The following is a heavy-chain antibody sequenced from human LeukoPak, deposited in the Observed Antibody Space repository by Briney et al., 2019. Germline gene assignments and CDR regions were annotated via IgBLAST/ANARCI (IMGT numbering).Heavy chain of an antibody. J-gene: IGHJ4*02. CDR1: GGSISSYY. V-gene: IGHV4-59*01. CDR3: ARGRDGYNP. CDR2: IYYSGYT. D-gene: IGHD5-24*01. Sequence: PSETLSLTCTVSGGSISSYYWSWIRQPPRKGLKWIGNIYYSGYTTYSPSLRSRVTISVDTSKNQFSLKLSSVTAADTAVYYCARGRDGYNPWGQGTLVIVSS.